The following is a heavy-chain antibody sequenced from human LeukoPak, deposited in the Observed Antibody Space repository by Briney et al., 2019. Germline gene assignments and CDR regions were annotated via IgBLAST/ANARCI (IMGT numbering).Heavy chain of an antibody. Sequence: SETLSLTCTVSGGSISSYYWSWIRQPAGKGLEWIGRIYTSGSTNYNSSLKSRVTMSVDTSKNQFSLKLSSVTAADTAVYYCARARCSGGSCYSDSGDWFDPWGQGTLVTVSS. D-gene: IGHD2-15*01. CDR3: ARARCSGGSCYSDSGDWFDP. CDR2: IYTSGST. CDR1: GGSISSYY. J-gene: IGHJ5*02. V-gene: IGHV4-4*07.